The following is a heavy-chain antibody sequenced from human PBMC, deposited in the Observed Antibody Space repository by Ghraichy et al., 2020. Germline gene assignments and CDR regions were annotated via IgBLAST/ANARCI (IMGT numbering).Heavy chain of an antibody. Sequence: LSLTCAASGFTFSDHYMDWVRQAPGKGLEWVGRIRDKANSYTTEYAASVKGRFTISRDDSKSSVYLQMNSLRTEDTAVYYCARGECTSTSCDTGYYYYGMDVWGQGTTVTVSS. J-gene: IGHJ6*02. CDR2: IRDKANSYTT. D-gene: IGHD2-2*02. V-gene: IGHV3-72*01. CDR1: GFTFSDHY. CDR3: ARGECTSTSCDTGYYYYGMDV.